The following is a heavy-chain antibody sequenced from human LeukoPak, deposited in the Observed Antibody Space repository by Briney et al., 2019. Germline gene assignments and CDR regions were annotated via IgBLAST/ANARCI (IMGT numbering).Heavy chain of an antibody. CDR3: TKEPNDFWSGYLDY. D-gene: IGHD3-3*01. V-gene: IGHV3-23*01. CDR1: GFTFSSYA. J-gene: IGHJ4*02. Sequence: GGSLRLSCAASGFTFSSYAMSWVRQAPGKGLEWVSAISGSGGSTHYADSVEGRFTISRDNSKNTLYLQMNSLRAEDTAVYYCTKEPNDFWSGYLDYWGQGTLVTVSS. CDR2: ISGSGGST.